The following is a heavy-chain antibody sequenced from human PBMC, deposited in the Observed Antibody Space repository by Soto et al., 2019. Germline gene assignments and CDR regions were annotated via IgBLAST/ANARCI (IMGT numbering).Heavy chain of an antibody. J-gene: IGHJ6*03. Sequence: EVQLLESGGGLVQPGGSLRLSCAASGFTFSNYAMTWVRQAPGKGLEWVSGISGSGDNTYSADSVKGRFTISRDNSKNTLYLQMNSLRAEDTALYFCAKGPPTVSHFSYYMDVWGKGTTVTVSS. V-gene: IGHV3-23*01. CDR3: AKGPPTVSHFSYYMDV. CDR1: GFTFSNYA. D-gene: IGHD4-4*01. CDR2: ISGSGDNT.